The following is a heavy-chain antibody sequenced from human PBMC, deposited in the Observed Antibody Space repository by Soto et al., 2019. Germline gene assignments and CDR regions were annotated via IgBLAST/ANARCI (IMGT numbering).Heavy chain of an antibody. V-gene: IGHV3-33*01. CDR2: IWCDGSNK. J-gene: IGHJ6*02. Sequence: QVQLVESGGGVVQPGRSLRLSCAASGFTFSSYGMHWVRQAPGKGLEWVAVIWCDGSNKYYADSVKGRFTISRDNSKNTLYLQMNSLRAEDTAVYYCARNEYSSSSANYYYYYGMDVWGQGTTVTVSS. D-gene: IGHD6-6*01. CDR1: GFTFSSYG. CDR3: ARNEYSSSSANYYYYYGMDV.